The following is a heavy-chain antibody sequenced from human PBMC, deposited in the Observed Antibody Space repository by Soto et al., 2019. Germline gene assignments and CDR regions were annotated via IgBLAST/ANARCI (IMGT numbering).Heavy chain of an antibody. CDR2: IITILGIA. V-gene: IGHV1-69*02. D-gene: IGHD2-2*01. CDR3: ASGYSTRPWGFAYFDY. J-gene: IGHJ4*02. CDR1: GGTFSSYT. Sequence: QVQLVQSGAEVKKPGSSVKVSCKASGGTFSSYTIIWVRQAHGQGLEWLGRIITILGIANYAQKFQGRVTITADKSTSTAYMELSSLRSEETAVYYGASGYSTRPWGFAYFDYWGQGTLGTVSS.